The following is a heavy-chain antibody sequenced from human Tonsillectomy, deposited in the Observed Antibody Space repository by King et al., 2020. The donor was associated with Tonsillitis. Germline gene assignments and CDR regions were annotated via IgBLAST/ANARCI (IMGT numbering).Heavy chain of an antibody. CDR2: ISGSGHTT. CDR3: AKDGSSFDYYFYMDV. J-gene: IGHJ6*03. D-gene: IGHD2-15*01. CDR1: GFTFSTYA. Sequence: VQLVESGGGLVQPGGSLRLSCAASGFTFSTYAMTWVRQAPGKGLEWVSAISGSGHTTYHADSVKGRFTISRDNSKKTLYLQMNSLRAEDTSIYYCAKDGSSFDYYFYMDVWGKGTTVTVAS. V-gene: IGHV3-23*04.